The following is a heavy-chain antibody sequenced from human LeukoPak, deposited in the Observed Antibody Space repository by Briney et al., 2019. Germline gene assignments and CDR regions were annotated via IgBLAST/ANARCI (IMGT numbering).Heavy chain of an antibody. CDR2: IYHSGST. CDR1: GGSISSGGYY. D-gene: IGHD3-10*01. Sequence: SETLSLTCTVSGGSISSGGYYWSWIRQPPGKGLEWIGYIYHSGSTYYNPSLKSRVTISVDRSKNQFSLKLSSVTAADTAVYYCARDSTGSGSYSDYWGQGTLVTVSS. V-gene: IGHV4-30-2*01. CDR3: ARDSTGSGSYSDY. J-gene: IGHJ4*02.